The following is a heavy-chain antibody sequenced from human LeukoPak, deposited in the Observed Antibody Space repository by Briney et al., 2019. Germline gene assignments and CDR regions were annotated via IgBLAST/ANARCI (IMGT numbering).Heavy chain of an antibody. CDR2: IWSDGRDK. Sequence: PGRSLRLSCAASGFSFSNYGMHWVRQAPGKGLEWVAVIWSDGRDKYYTGSVKGRFTISRDNSKNMLFLQMNSLRVEDTAMYYCAKVTSLGTGDFDYWGQGTLVTVSS. J-gene: IGHJ4*02. CDR1: GFSFSNYG. D-gene: IGHD2-8*02. V-gene: IGHV3-33*06. CDR3: AKVTSLGTGDFDY.